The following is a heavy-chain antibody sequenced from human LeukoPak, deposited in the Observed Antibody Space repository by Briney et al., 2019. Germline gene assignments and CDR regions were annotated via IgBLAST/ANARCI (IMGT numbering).Heavy chain of an antibody. V-gene: IGHV3-23*01. CDR3: AKDSAELEPSDY. J-gene: IGHJ4*02. D-gene: IGHD1-1*01. CDR2: ISGSGGST. Sequence: GGSLRLSCVGSGFTFSSYAMSWVRQAPGKGLEWVSAISGSGGSTYYADSVKGRFTISRDNYKNTLYLQMNSLRAEDTAVYYCAKDSAELEPSDYWGQGTLVTVSS. CDR1: GFTFSSYA.